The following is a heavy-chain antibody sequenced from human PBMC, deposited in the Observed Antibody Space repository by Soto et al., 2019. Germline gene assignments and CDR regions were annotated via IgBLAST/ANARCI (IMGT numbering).Heavy chain of an antibody. D-gene: IGHD6-13*01. CDR3: ARADLEQQLLRAFDI. V-gene: IGHV1-46*01. CDR2: INPSGGST. J-gene: IGHJ3*02. CDR1: GYTFTSYY. Sequence: GASVKVSCKASGYTFTSYYMHWVRQAPGQGLEWMGIINPSGGSTSYAQKFQGWVTMTRDTSISTAYMELGRLRSDDTAVYYCARADLEQQLLRAFDIWGQGTMVTVSS.